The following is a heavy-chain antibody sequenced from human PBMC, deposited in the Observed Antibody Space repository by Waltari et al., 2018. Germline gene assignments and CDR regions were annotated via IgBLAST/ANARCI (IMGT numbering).Heavy chain of an antibody. CDR2: LEPEDGET. J-gene: IGHJ6*02. CDR1: GYTLTALS. Sequence: QVQLVQSGAEVKKPGASVKVTCQDSGYTLTALSMPWVRQAPGTGREWMGGLEPEDGETIDAQKFQGRVTMTEDTSTDTAYMELSSLRSEDTAVYYCATSTMVQGVTYYYYGMDVWGQGTTVTVSS. D-gene: IGHD3-10*01. CDR3: ATSTMVQGVTYYYYGMDV. V-gene: IGHV1-24*01.